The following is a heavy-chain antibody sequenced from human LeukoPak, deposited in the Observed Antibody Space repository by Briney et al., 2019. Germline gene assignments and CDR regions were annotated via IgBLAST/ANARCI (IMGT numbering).Heavy chain of an antibody. V-gene: IGHV3-23*01. CDR2: ISGSGGSP. D-gene: IGHD3-22*01. CDR1: GFSFSGYG. CDR3: ASSVITTTPVYFDY. Sequence: GGSLRLSCAASGFSFSGYGMHWVRQAPGKGLEWVSIISGSGGSPYYADSVKGRFTISRDNSKNTLYLEMNTLKAEDTAVYYCASSVITTTPVYFDYWGQGTLVTVSS. J-gene: IGHJ4*02.